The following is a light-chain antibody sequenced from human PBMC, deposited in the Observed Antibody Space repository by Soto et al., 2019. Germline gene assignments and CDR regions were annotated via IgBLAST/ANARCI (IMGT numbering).Light chain of an antibody. V-gene: IGLV2-14*01. J-gene: IGLJ1*01. CDR2: EVS. CDR3: SSYTSSSIDYV. Sequence: QSALTQPASVSGSPGKSSTISCTGTSSDVGGYNYVSWYQQHPGKDPKLMIYEVSNRPSGVSNRFSGSKSGNTASLTISGIQAEDEADYYCSSYTSSSIDYVFGTGTKLTVL. CDR1: SSDVGGYNY.